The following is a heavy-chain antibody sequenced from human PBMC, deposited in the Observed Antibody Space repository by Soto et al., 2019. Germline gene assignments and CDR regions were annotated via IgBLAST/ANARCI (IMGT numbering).Heavy chain of an antibody. CDR1: GDSINKFY. CDR2: IYHRGEA. CDR3: TRISTAFDS. Sequence: RLQESGPGLVKPSDTVSLTCSVSGDSINKFYWGWIRQAPGKGLEWIAYIYHRGEAFYNPSLKSRVTIAVDKSKEQFSLIVTSVTAADPAVYFCTRISTAFDSWGEGILVTVSS. V-gene: IGHV4-59*07. D-gene: IGHD2-21*02. J-gene: IGHJ4*02.